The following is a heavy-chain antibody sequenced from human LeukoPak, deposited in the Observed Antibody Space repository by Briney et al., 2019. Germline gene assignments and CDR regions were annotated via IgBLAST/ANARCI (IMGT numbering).Heavy chain of an antibody. V-gene: IGHV4-34*01. CDR1: GGSFSGYY. CDR2: INHSRST. J-gene: IGHJ5*02. Sequence: SETLSLTCAAYGGSFSGYYWSWIRQPPGKGLEWIGEINHSRSTNYNPSLKSRVTISVDTSKNQFSLKLSSVTAADTAVYYCARVFGSSWYRYYWFDPWGQGTLVTVSS. CDR3: ARVFGSSWYRYYWFDP. D-gene: IGHD6-13*01.